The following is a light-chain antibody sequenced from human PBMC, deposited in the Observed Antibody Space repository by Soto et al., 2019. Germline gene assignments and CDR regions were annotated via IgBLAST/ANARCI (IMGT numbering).Light chain of an antibody. J-gene: IGLJ2*01. V-gene: IGLV2-14*01. Sequence: QSALTQPASVSGSPGQSITISCTGTSSVVGAYNYVSWYQQHPGKAPKLMIFEVSDRPSGVSNRFSGSKSGNTASLTTSGLQAEDEADYYCSSYTSSNTLVFGGGTKLTVL. CDR2: EVS. CDR1: SSVVGAYNY. CDR3: SSYTSSNTLV.